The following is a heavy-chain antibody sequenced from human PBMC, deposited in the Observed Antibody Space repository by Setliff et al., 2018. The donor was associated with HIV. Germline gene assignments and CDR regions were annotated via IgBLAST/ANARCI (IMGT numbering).Heavy chain of an antibody. V-gene: IGHV1-2*06. J-gene: IGHJ4*02. D-gene: IGHD3-10*01. Sequence: GASVQVSCKASGYSFTGCYIHWVRQAPGQGLEWMGRINPDSGATKYAQKFLGRITMTRDTSITTAYLELSRLRAEDTAVYYCATTYFNGTGNYGGFYFESWGQGTLVTVSS. CDR1: GYSFTGCY. CDR2: INPDSGAT. CDR3: ATTYFNGTGNYGGFYFES.